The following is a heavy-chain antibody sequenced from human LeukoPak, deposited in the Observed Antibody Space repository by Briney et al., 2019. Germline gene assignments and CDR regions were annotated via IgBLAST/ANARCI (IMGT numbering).Heavy chain of an antibody. D-gene: IGHD1-7*01. V-gene: IGHV4-59*01. CDR1: GGSISSYY. J-gene: IGHJ4*02. CDR3: ARRSDWNYEEVFDY. Sequence: PSETLSLTCTVSGGSISSYYWSWIRQPPGKGLEWIGYIYYSGSTNYNPSLKSRVTISVDTSKNQFSLKLSSVTAADTAVYYCARRSDWNYEEVFDYWGQGTLVTVSS. CDR2: IYYSGST.